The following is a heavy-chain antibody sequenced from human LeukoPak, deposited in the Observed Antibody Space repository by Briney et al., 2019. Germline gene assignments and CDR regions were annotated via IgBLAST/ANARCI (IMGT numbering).Heavy chain of an antibody. J-gene: IGHJ4*02. CDR2: INPNSGGT. D-gene: IGHD6-13*01. Sequence: ASVKVSCKASGYTFTGYYMHWVRQARGQGLEWMGWINPNSGGTNYAQKFQGRVTMTRDTSISTAYMELSRLRSDDTAVYYCARVASSSWYDSPWHNWGQGTLVTVSS. CDR3: ARVASSSWYDSPWHN. CDR1: GYTFTGYY. V-gene: IGHV1-2*02.